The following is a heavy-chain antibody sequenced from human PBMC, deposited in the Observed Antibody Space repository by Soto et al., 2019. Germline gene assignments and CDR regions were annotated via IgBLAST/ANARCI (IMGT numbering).Heavy chain of an antibody. CDR2: ISYDGSNK. D-gene: IGHD2-15*01. J-gene: IGHJ4*02. Sequence: QVQLVESGGGVVQPGRSLRLSCAASGFTFSSYAMHWVRQAPGKGLEWVAVISYDGSNKYYADSVKGRFTISRDNSKNTLYLQMNSLRAEDTAVYYCARDPTVVERGYLDYWGQGTLVTVSS. V-gene: IGHV3-30-3*01. CDR3: ARDPTVVERGYLDY. CDR1: GFTFSSYA.